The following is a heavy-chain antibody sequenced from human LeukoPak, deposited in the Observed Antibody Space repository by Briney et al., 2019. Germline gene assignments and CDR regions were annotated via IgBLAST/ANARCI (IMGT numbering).Heavy chain of an antibody. V-gene: IGHV1-3*03. D-gene: IGHD1-26*01. CDR2: INAGNGNT. CDR3: ARGQWELRTGPDY. J-gene: IGHJ4*02. Sequence: ASVKVSCKASGYTFTSYAMHWVRQAPGQRLEWMGWINAGNGNTKYSQEFQGRVTITRDTSASTAYMELSSLRSEDMAVCYCARGQWELRTGPDYWGQGTLVTVSS. CDR1: GYTFTSYA.